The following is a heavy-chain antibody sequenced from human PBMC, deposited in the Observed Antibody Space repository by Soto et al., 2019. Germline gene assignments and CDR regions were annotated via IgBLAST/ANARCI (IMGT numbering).Heavy chain of an antibody. J-gene: IGHJ4*02. CDR1: GGAFSTSS. CDR2: IIPIFGKT. Sequence: QVQLVKSGAEVKEPGTSVKVSCKASGGAFSTSSFVWVRQGPGQGLEWMGGIIPIFGKTNVAPKFRDRSTFTADESTRTAYLELSSMRSEDTAIYYCARDVVRSTGGDSWGQGTLVTVSS. V-gene: IGHV1-69*01. D-gene: IGHD7-27*01. CDR3: ARDVVRSTGGDS.